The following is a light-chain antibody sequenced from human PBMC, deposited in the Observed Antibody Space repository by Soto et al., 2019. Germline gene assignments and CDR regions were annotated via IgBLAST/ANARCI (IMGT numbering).Light chain of an antibody. Sequence: NVLTQSPGSRSSSPGEVGTLSFRASQSVSSNLAWYQQKPGQAPRLLIYGASSRATGFPDRFSGSGSGTDFTLPISRLETEDFAVYYCQQYGSSPPWTFGQGTKVDIK. V-gene: IGKV3-20*01. CDR3: QQYGSSPPWT. J-gene: IGKJ1*01. CDR2: GAS. CDR1: QSVSSN.